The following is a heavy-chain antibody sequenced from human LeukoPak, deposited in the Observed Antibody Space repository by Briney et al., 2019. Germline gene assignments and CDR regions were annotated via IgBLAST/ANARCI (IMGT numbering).Heavy chain of an antibody. Sequence: GGSLRLFCAASGFTFSSYEMHWVRQAPGKWLEWVSYISSSGSTIYYADSLKGRFTISRDNAKNSLYLQMDSLRAEDTAIYYCARELNYYFDYWGQGTLVTVSS. CDR3: ARELNYYFDY. CDR1: GFTFSSYE. D-gene: IGHD2-8*01. V-gene: IGHV3-48*03. J-gene: IGHJ4*02. CDR2: ISSSGSTI.